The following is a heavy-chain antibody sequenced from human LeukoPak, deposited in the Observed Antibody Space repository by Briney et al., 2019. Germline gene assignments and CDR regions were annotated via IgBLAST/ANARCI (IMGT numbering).Heavy chain of an antibody. CDR2: ISGSGGST. Sequence: GGSLRLSCAASGFTFSSYAMSRVRQAPGKGLEWVSAISGSGGSTYYADSVKGRFTISRDNSKNTLYLQMNSLRAEDTAVYYCAKKAADGDYIQYFQHWGQGTLVTVSS. CDR3: AKKAADGDYIQYFQH. J-gene: IGHJ1*01. V-gene: IGHV3-23*01. CDR1: GFTFSSYA. D-gene: IGHD4-17*01.